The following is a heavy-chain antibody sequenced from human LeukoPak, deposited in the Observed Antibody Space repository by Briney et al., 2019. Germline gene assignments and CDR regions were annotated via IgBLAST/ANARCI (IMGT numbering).Heavy chain of an antibody. CDR1: GYTFTGYY. J-gene: IGHJ6*02. V-gene: IGHV1-2*06. Sequence: ASVKVSCTASGYTFTGYYMHWVRQAPGQGLEWIGRINPNSGGTNYAQKFQGRVTMTRDTSISTAYMELSRLRSDDTAVYYCCGSSLAGSDGMDVWGQGTTVTVSS. D-gene: IGHD6-19*01. CDR3: CGSSLAGSDGMDV. CDR2: INPNSGGT.